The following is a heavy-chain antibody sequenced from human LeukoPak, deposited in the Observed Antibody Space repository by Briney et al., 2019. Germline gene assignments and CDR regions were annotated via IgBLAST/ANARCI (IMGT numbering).Heavy chain of an antibody. Sequence: ASVKVSCKPSKHTFTDYYLHWVRQAPGQGLEWMGWINPNSGGASYAQKFQGRVTMTRDTSISTAYMELSRLRSDDTAVYYCARPYGSGRRDAFDFWGQGTMVTVSS. J-gene: IGHJ3*01. V-gene: IGHV1-2*02. CDR2: INPNSGGA. CDR1: KHTFTDYY. D-gene: IGHD3-10*01. CDR3: ARPYGSGRRDAFDF.